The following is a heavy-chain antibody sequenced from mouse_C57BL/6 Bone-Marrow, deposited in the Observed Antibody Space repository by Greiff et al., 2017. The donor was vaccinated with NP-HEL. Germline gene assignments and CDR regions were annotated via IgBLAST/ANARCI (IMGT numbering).Heavy chain of an antibody. CDR2: ISNLAYSI. Sequence: EVHLVESGGGLVQPGGSLKLSCAASGFTFSDYGMAWVRQAPRKGPEWVAFISNLAYSIYYADTVTGRFTISRENAKNTLYLEMSSLRSEDTAMYYCARHRSGYYGGAMDYWGQGTSVTVSS. V-gene: IGHV5-15*01. CDR1: GFTFSDYG. D-gene: IGHD2-3*01. CDR3: ARHRSGYYGGAMDY. J-gene: IGHJ4*01.